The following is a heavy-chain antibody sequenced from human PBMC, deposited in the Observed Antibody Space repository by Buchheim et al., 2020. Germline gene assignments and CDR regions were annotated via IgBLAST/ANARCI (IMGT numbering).Heavy chain of an antibody. CDR2: IYHSGST. J-gene: IGHJ2*01. D-gene: IGHD4-17*01. Sequence: QVQLQESGPGLVKPSGTLSLTCAVSSGSISSNNWWSWVRQPPGKGLEWIGDIYHSGSTNYNPSLKSRATISVDKSKNQFSLKLSSVTAADTAVYYCARGVATVILLLWYFDLWGRGTL. CDR3: ARGVATVILLLWYFDL. V-gene: IGHV4-4*02. CDR1: SGSISSNNW.